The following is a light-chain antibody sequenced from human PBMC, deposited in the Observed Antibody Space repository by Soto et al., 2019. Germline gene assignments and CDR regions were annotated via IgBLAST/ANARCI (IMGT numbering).Light chain of an antibody. CDR3: YSAADNLGV. V-gene: IGLV3-27*01. CDR2: KDR. J-gene: IGLJ3*02. CDR1: VLAKKY. Sequence: SYELTQPSSVSVSPGQTARITCSGDVLAKKYARWFQQKPGQAPVLVIYKDRERPSGIPERFSGYSSGTTVTLTISGAQVEDEADYYCYSAADNLGVFGGGTKLTVL.